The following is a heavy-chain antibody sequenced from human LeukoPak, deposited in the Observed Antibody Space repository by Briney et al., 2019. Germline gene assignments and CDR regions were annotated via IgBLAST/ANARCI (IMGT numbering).Heavy chain of an antibody. D-gene: IGHD1-7*01. CDR3: ASSEWNYAR. CDR2: IHYSGNT. Sequence: PSETLSLTCTVSGGSISSYYWSWMRQPPGKGLEWIGYIHYSGNTNYNPSIKSRVTISLGTSRTQFSLTLTSVTAADTAVYYCASSEWNYARWGQGILVTVSS. CDR1: GGSISSYY. J-gene: IGHJ4*02. V-gene: IGHV4-59*08.